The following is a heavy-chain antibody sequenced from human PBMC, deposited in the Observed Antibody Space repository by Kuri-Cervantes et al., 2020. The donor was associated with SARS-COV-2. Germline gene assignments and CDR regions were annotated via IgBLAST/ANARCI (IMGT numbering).Heavy chain of an antibody. D-gene: IGHD3-10*01. Sequence: SVKVSCKASGGTFSSYAISWGRQAPGQGLEWMGGIIPIFGTANYAQKFQGRVTITADESTSTAYMELSSLRSEDTAVYYCARDPFEFGIFQPDYWGQGTLVTVSS. CDR1: GGTFSSYA. J-gene: IGHJ4*02. CDR3: ARDPFEFGIFQPDY. CDR2: IIPIFGTA. V-gene: IGHV1-69*13.